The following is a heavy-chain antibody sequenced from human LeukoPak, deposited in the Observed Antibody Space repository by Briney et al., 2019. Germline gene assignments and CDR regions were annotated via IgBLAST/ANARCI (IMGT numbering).Heavy chain of an antibody. CDR3: TKGQELGDGVFDS. D-gene: IGHD7-27*01. J-gene: IGHJ4*02. CDR2: IRSNGDTT. CDR1: GFTFSSLA. Sequence: GGSLRLSCTASGFTFSSLAMTWVRQAPGKGLEWASTIRSNGDTTYNADSVKGRFTISRDNSKNTLYLELNSLRVEDTATFYCTKGQELGDGVFDSWGQGTMVTVSS. V-gene: IGHV3-23*01.